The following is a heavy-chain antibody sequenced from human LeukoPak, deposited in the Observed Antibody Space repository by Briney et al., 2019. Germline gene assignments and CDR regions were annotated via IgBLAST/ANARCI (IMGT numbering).Heavy chain of an antibody. CDR2: INHSGST. CDR3: VRYCRSSDYYHFDH. D-gene: IGHD4-17*01. V-gene: IGHV4-34*01. CDR1: GGSFSGYY. J-gene: IGHJ4*02. Sequence: SETLSLTCAVYGGSFSGYYWSWIRQPPGKGLEWIGEINHSGSTNYNPSLKSRVTISVDTSKNQISLKLSSVTAADTAVYYCVRYCRSSDYYHFDHWGQGTLVTVSS.